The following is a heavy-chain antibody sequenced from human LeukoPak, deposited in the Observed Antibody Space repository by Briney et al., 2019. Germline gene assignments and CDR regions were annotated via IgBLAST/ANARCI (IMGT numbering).Heavy chain of an antibody. Sequence: ASVKVSCEVSGYTLTELSIHGVRQAPGKGRGWMGGFDPEDGETIYAQKFQGRVTMTEDTSTDTAYMELSSLRSEDTAVYYCPTEDYRISSLRWFDPWGQGTLVTVSS. CDR3: PTEDYRISSLRWFDP. D-gene: IGHD6-6*01. V-gene: IGHV1-24*01. CDR1: GYTLTELS. J-gene: IGHJ5*02. CDR2: FDPEDGET.